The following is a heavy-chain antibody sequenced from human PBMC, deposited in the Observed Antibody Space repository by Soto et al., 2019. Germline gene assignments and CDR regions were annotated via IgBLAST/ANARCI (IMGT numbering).Heavy chain of an antibody. CDR1: GGTFSSYT. V-gene: IGHV1-69*02. J-gene: IGHJ5*02. Sequence: QVQLVQSGAEVKKPESSVKVSCKASGGTFSSYTISWVRQAPGQGLEWMGRIIPILGIANYAQKFQGRVTITADKSTSTAYRELSSLRSEDTAVYYCARGNLNSSSCYDWFDPWGQGTLVTVSS. CDR3: ARGNLNSSSCYDWFDP. D-gene: IGHD6-13*01. CDR2: IIPILGIA.